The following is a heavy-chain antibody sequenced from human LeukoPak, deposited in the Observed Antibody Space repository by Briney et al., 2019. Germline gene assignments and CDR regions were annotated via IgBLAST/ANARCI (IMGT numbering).Heavy chain of an antibody. Sequence: SETLSLTCTDPGGSISSGDYYWGWIRQPPGKGLEWIGYTSYSGSTYYNPSLKSRVIILVDTSRNQFSLNLSSVTAADTAVYYCARYHYNSGRVSAFDVWGQGTMVTVSS. J-gene: IGHJ3*01. V-gene: IGHV4-30-4*01. CDR2: TSYSGST. CDR1: GGSISSGDYY. CDR3: ARYHYNSGRVSAFDV. D-gene: IGHD3-10*01.